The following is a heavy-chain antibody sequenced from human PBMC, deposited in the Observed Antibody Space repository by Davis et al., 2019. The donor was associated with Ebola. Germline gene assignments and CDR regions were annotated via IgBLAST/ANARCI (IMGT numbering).Heavy chain of an antibody. D-gene: IGHD1-26*01. CDR3: ARGIGGATHY. CDR1: GGSFSGYY. Sequence: SETLSLTCAVYGGSFSGYYWSWIRQPPGKGLEWIGEINHSGSTNYNPSLKSRVTMSVDTSKNQFSLKLSSVTAADTAVYYCARGIGGATHYWGQGTLVTVSS. CDR2: INHSGST. V-gene: IGHV4-34*01. J-gene: IGHJ4*02.